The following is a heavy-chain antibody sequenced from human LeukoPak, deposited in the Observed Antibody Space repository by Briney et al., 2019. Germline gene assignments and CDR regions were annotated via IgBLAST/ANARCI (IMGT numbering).Heavy chain of an antibody. CDR3: TAIEGGRALLWFGPIDY. CDR2: ISGSGGST. D-gene: IGHD3-10*01. CDR1: GFTFSSYA. V-gene: IGHV3-23*01. Sequence: GASLRLSCAASGFTFSSYAMSWVRQTPGKGLEWVSAISGSGGSTYYADSVKGRFTISRDNSKNTLYLQMNSLKTEDTAVYYCTAIEGGRALLWFGPIDYWGQGTLVTVSS. J-gene: IGHJ4*02.